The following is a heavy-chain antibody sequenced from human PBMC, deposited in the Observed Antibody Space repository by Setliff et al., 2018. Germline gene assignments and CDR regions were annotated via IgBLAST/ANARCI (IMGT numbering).Heavy chain of an antibody. V-gene: IGHV1-69*05. J-gene: IGHJ3*02. D-gene: IGHD3-16*02. CDR3: AREGKYDYVWGSYRDDAFDI. Sequence: ASVKVSCKASGGTFSSYAISWVRQAPGQGLEWMGGIIPIFGTANYAQKFQGRVTITTDESTSTAYMELSSLRSEDTAVYYCAREGKYDYVWGSYRDDAFDIWGQGTMVTVSS. CDR2: IIPIFGTA. CDR1: GGTFSSYA.